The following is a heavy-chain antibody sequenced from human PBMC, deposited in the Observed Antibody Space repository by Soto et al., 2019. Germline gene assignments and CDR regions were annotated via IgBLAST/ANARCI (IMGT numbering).Heavy chain of an antibody. Sequence: VQLVESGGGLVQPGGSLRLSCAASGFTFSSYWMSWVRQAPGKGLEWVANIKQDGSEIYYVDSVKGRFTISRDNAKNSLYLQMNSLRAEDTAVYYCARDHSNWGWYFDLWGRGTLVTVSS. CDR1: GFTFSSYW. V-gene: IGHV3-7*03. D-gene: IGHD7-27*01. J-gene: IGHJ2*01. CDR2: IKQDGSEI. CDR3: ARDHSNWGWYFDL.